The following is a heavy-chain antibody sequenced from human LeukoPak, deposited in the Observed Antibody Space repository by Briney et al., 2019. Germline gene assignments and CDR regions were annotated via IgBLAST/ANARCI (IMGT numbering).Heavy chain of an antibody. Sequence: SETLSLTCTVSGGSISSGGYYWSWIRQHPGKGLEWIGYIYYSGSTYYNPSLKSRVTISVDTSKNQFSLKLSSVTAADTAVYYCARVVGNYDFANWFDPWGQGTLVTVSS. CDR2: IYYSGST. V-gene: IGHV4-31*03. CDR3: ARVVGNYDFANWFDP. D-gene: IGHD3-3*01. J-gene: IGHJ5*02. CDR1: GGSISSGGYY.